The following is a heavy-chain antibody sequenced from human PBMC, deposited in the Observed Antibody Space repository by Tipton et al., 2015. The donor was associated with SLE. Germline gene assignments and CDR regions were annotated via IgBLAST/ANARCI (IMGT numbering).Heavy chain of an antibody. Sequence: LRLSCTVSGGSISSSSYYWGWIRQPPGKGLEWIGSIYYSGSTNYNPSLKSRVTISVDTSKNQFSLKLSSVTAADTAVYYCARRTYYYSYMDVWGKGTTVTVSS. D-gene: IGHD1/OR15-1a*01. CDR2: IYYSGST. CDR1: GGSISSSSYY. CDR3: ARRTYYYSYMDV. J-gene: IGHJ6*03. V-gene: IGHV4-39*07.